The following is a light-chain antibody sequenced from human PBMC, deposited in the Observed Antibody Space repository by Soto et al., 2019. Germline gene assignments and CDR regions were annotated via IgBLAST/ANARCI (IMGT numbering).Light chain of an antibody. Sequence: QSALTQPASVSGSPGQSITISCTGTSSDVGGYNYVSWYQQHTGKAPKLMIFEVSNRPSGVSNRFSGSKSGNTASLTISGLQAEDEADYYCSSFASSSTYVFGTTTKLTVL. CDR2: EVS. J-gene: IGLJ1*01. CDR3: SSFASSSTYV. CDR1: SSDVGGYNY. V-gene: IGLV2-14*01.